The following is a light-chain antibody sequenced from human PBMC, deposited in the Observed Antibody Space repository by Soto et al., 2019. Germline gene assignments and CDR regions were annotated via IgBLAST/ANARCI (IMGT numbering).Light chain of an antibody. CDR3: QQYNTYSPERT. V-gene: IGKV3-11*01. CDR1: QSVSDY. Sequence: EIVLTQSPATLSLSPGERATLSCRASQSVSDYLAWYQQKPGQPPRLLIYDASSLESGVPSRFSGSGSGTEFTLTISSLQPDDFATYYCQQYNTYSPERTFGQGTKVEVK. CDR2: DAS. J-gene: IGKJ1*01.